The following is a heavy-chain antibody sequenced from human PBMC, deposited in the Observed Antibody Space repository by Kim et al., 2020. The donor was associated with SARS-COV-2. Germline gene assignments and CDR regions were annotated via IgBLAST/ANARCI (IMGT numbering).Heavy chain of an antibody. CDR3: AREQTAGFYNY. J-gene: IGHJ4*02. V-gene: IGHV1-46*04. Sequence: ASVKVSCKASGYIFTSYHMHWVRQAPEQELEWMGFINLSGGKTYYAQKLQGRITVTTDTSANTVYMQLSSLTSEDTAMYYCAREQTAGFYNYWGQGTLVTVSS. CDR2: INLSGGKT. CDR1: GYIFTSYH. D-gene: IGHD3-9*01.